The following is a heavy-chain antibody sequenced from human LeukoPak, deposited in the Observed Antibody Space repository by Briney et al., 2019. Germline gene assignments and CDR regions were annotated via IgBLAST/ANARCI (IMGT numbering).Heavy chain of an antibody. CDR2: ISSGSSTI. J-gene: IGHJ4*02. Sequence: QTGGSLRLSCAASGFTFSSYSMNWVRQAPGKGLEWVSYISSGSSTIYYADSVKGRFTISRDNAKNSLYLQMNSLRGDDTAVYYCAKDVGKWESLHFFDYWGQGTLVTVSS. CDR1: GFTFSSYS. CDR3: AKDVGKWESLHFFDY. V-gene: IGHV3-48*01. D-gene: IGHD1-26*01.